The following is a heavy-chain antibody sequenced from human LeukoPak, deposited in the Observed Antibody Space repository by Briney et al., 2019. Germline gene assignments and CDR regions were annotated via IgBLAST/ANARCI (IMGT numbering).Heavy chain of an antibody. Sequence: GGSLRLSCLASGFSFNNYAMSWVRQAPGKGLEWVSGISAGATRTYYAGSVKGRFTISRDNSMNTLYLHMNSLRAEDTAVYYCAKYAMREIFFGDYWGQGTLVAVSS. CDR1: GFSFNNYA. V-gene: IGHV3-23*01. D-gene: IGHD3-3*01. CDR3: AKYAMREIFFGDY. J-gene: IGHJ4*02. CDR2: ISAGATRT.